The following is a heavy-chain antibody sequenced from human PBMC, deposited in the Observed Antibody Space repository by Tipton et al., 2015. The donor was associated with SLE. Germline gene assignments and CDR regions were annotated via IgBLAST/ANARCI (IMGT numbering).Heavy chain of an antibody. D-gene: IGHD3-10*01. Sequence: TLSLTCTVSGGSISSGGYYWSWIRQHPGKGLEWIGYIYYSGSTYYNPSLKSRVTISVDTSKNQFSLRLNSVTAADTAVYYCARDVMRSMWFGELSSWGQGALVTVSS. J-gene: IGHJ5*02. CDR3: ARDVMRSMWFGELSS. V-gene: IGHV4-31*03. CDR2: IYYSGST. CDR1: GGSISSGGYY.